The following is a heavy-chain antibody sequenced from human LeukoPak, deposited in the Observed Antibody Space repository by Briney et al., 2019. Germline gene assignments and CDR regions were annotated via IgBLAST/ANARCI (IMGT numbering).Heavy chain of an antibody. Sequence: VASVKVSCKASGYTFTGYYMHWVRQAPGQGLEWMGWINPNSGGTNYAQKFQGRVTMTRDTSISTAYMELSRLRSDDTAVCYCARDGSGWYNWFDPWGQGTLVTVSS. J-gene: IGHJ5*02. CDR2: INPNSGGT. CDR3: ARDGSGWYNWFDP. V-gene: IGHV1-2*02. D-gene: IGHD6-19*01. CDR1: GYTFTGYY.